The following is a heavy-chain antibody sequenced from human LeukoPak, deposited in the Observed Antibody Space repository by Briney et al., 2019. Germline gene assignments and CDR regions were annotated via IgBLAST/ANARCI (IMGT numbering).Heavy chain of an antibody. CDR3: TKGDWADC. Sequence: GGSLRLSWSASGFTFNTYAMTWVRQAPGKGLEWVSTINSNGDNTYYADSVKGRFTISRDNSNNTLYLQMNSLRAEDTALYYCTKGDWADCWGQGALVTVSS. V-gene: IGHV3-23*01. CDR1: GFTFNTYA. J-gene: IGHJ4*02. CDR2: INSNGDNT. D-gene: IGHD3-9*01.